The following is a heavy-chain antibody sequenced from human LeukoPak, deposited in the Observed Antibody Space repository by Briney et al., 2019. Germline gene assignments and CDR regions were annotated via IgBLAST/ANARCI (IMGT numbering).Heavy chain of an antibody. CDR2: IKQDGTDK. J-gene: IGHJ4*02. CDR1: GLTGSHNY. V-gene: IGHV3-7*01. CDR3: AREKLDTRGYVDY. D-gene: IGHD3-22*01. Sequence: GGSLRLSCAASGLTGSHNYVSWVRQAPGKGLEWVANIKQDGTDKYYVDSVKGRFTISGDNAKNLLYLQMNSLRAEDTAVYYCAREKLDTRGYVDYWGQGTLVTVSS.